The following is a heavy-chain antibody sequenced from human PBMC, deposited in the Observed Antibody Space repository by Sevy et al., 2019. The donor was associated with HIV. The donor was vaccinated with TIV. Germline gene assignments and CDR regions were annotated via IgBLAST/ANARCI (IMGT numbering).Heavy chain of an antibody. CDR2: IYSGGRT. CDR3: ARDRTKTYDSSGYYYYYYGMDV. D-gene: IGHD3-22*01. CDR1: GFTVSSNY. Sequence: GGSLRLSCAASGFTVSSNYMSWVRQAPGKGLEWVSVIYSGGRTYYADSVKGRFTISRDNSKNTRDLQMNSLRAEDTAVYYCARDRTKTYDSSGYYYYYYGMDVWGQGTTVTVSS. J-gene: IGHJ6*02. V-gene: IGHV3-53*01.